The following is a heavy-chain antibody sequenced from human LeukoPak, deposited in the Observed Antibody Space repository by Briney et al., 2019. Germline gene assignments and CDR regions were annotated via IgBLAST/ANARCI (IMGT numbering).Heavy chain of an antibody. Sequence: GGSLRLSCAASGFTVSSNYMSWVRQAPGKGLEWVALVSHDGSNKYYADSVKGRFTISRDNSKNTLYLQMNSLRAEDTAVYYCARVDYGGWPIDYWGQGTLVTVSS. CDR3: ARVDYGGWPIDY. CDR2: VSHDGSNK. V-gene: IGHV3-30-3*01. J-gene: IGHJ4*02. CDR1: GFTVSSNY. D-gene: IGHD4-23*01.